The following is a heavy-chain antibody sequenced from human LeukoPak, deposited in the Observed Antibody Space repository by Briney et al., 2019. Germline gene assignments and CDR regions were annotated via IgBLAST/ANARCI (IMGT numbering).Heavy chain of an antibody. Sequence: GGSLRLSCASSGFTFSNAWMSWVRQAPGKGLEWVGRIKSKTDGGTTDYAAPVKGRFTIPRDDSKNTLYLQLNSLKTEDTAVYYCTTGIVVVVATPGYWGQGTLVTVSS. V-gene: IGHV3-15*01. CDR1: GFTFSNAW. J-gene: IGHJ4*02. CDR2: IKSKTDGGTT. D-gene: IGHD2-15*01. CDR3: TTGIVVVVATPGY.